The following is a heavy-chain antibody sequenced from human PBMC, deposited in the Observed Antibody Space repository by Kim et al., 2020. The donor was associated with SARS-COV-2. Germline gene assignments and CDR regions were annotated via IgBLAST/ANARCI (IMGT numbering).Heavy chain of an antibody. J-gene: IGHJ4*02. Sequence: SETLSLTCTVSGGSISSYYWSWIRQPPGKGLEWIGYIYYSGSTNYNPSLKSRVTISVDTSKNQFSLKLSSVTAADTAVYYCARHFIDSSGYYYVGSFDYWGQGTLGTVSS. CDR1: GGSISSYY. V-gene: IGHV4-59*08. D-gene: IGHD3-22*01. CDR2: IYYSGST. CDR3: ARHFIDSSGYYYVGSFDY.